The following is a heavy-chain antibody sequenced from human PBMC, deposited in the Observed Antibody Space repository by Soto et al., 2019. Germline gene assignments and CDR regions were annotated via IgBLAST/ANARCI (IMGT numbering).Heavy chain of an antibody. Sequence: QVQLVESGGGLVKPGGSLRLSCAASGFTFSDYYMSWIRQAPGKGLEWVSYISSSSSYTNYADSVKGRFTISRDNAKNSLYLQMNSLRAEDTAMYYCARGALYYDILTGYYEDVDYWGQGTLVTVSS. J-gene: IGHJ4*02. V-gene: IGHV3-11*06. D-gene: IGHD3-9*01. CDR3: ARGALYYDILTGYYEDVDY. CDR1: GFTFSDYY. CDR2: ISSSSSYT.